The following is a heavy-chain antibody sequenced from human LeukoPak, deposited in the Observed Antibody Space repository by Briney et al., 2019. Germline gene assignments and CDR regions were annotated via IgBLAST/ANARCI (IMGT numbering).Heavy chain of an antibody. V-gene: IGHV1-18*01. J-gene: IGHJ4*02. Sequence: GASVKVSCKASGYTFTSYGISWVRQAPGQGLEWMGWISAYNGNTNYAQKLQGRVTMTTDTSTSTAHMELRSLRSDDTAVYYCARDSPFITMVRGVKFDYWGQGTLVTVSS. D-gene: IGHD3-10*01. CDR2: ISAYNGNT. CDR1: GYTFTSYG. CDR3: ARDSPFITMVRGVKFDY.